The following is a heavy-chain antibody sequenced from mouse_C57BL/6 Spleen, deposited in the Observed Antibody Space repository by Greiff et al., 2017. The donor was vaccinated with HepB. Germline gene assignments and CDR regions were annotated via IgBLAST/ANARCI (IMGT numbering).Heavy chain of an antibody. Sequence: VQLQQSGAELARPGASVKMSCKASGYTFTSYTMHWVKQRPGQGLEWIGYINPSSGYTKYNQKIKDKATLTADKSTSTAYMQLSSLTSEASAVYCCARPLLATVVTPGFAFWGQGTLVTVSA. CDR2: INPSSGYT. CDR3: ARPLLATVVTPGFAF. V-gene: IGHV1-4*01. D-gene: IGHD1-1*01. J-gene: IGHJ3*01. CDR1: GYTFTSYT.